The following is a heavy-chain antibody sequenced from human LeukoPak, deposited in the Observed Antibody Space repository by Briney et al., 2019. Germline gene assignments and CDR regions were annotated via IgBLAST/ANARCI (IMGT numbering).Heavy chain of an antibody. CDR1: GYSLTSYW. Sequence: GESLKISCKASGYSLTSYWIGWVRQMPGKGLEWMAIIYPGDSETRYSPSFQGQVTISADKSVNTAYLQWSTLKASDTAMYYCARAQWDVTTGYYSAFDYWGQGTLVTVSS. CDR2: IYPGDSET. J-gene: IGHJ4*02. V-gene: IGHV5-51*01. D-gene: IGHD3-9*01. CDR3: ARAQWDVTTGYYSAFDY.